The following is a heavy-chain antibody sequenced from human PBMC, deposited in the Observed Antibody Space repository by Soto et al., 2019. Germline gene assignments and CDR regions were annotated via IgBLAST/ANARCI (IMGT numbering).Heavy chain of an antibody. CDR2: ISFDGSNK. Sequence: GGSLRLSCAASGFTFRTYTMHWVRQAPGKGLEWVAVISFDGSNKYYADSVKGRFTISRDNSKNTLYLQMNSLRAEDTAVYFCARGPHGNYSDYWGQGTLVTVSS. V-gene: IGHV3-30-3*01. CDR1: GFTFRTYT. CDR3: ARGPHGNYSDY. J-gene: IGHJ4*02.